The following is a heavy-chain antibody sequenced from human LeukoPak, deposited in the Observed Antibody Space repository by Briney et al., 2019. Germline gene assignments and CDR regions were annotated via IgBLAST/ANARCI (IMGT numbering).Heavy chain of an antibody. CDR2: IYNSWST. J-gene: IGHJ4*02. CDR1: GGSISSSNNY. V-gene: IGHV4-39*01. D-gene: IGHD2-2*01. Sequence: AETLSLTCTVSGGSISSSNNYWARIRQPPGNGLEWIGSIYNSWSTYYNPSLKSRVTKSVDTSKNQLCLKLSSVTAADTAVYYCARTRYCSGTSCYFDYWGQGTLVTVSS. CDR3: ARTRYCSGTSCYFDY.